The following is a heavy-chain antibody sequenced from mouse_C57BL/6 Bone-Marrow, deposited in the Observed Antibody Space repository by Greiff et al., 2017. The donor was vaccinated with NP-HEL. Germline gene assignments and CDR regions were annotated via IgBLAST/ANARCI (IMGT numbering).Heavy chain of an antibody. CDR2: ISDGGSYT. Sequence: EVKLVESGGGLVKPGGSLKLSCAASGFTFSSYAMSWVRQTPEKRLEWVATISDGGSYTYYPDNVKGRFTISRDNAKNNLYLQMSHLKSEDTAMYYCARDRDSSGYRFAYWGQGTLVTVSA. CDR1: GFTFSSYA. D-gene: IGHD3-2*02. V-gene: IGHV5-4*01. CDR3: ARDRDSSGYRFAY. J-gene: IGHJ3*01.